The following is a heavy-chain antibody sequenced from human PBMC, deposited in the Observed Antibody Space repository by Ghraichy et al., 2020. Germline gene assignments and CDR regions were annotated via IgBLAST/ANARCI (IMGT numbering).Heavy chain of an antibody. D-gene: IGHD3-22*01. CDR2: IYQDGSEK. CDR1: GFTFSYYW. Sequence: GGSLRLSCAASGFTFSYYWMSWVRQAPGKGLEWVANIYQDGSEKYYVDSVKGRFTISRDNAKNSLYLQMNSLRAEDTAMYYCARCYDGSGYGGALYYFDYWGQGTLVTVSS. V-gene: IGHV3-7*01. CDR3: ARCYDGSGYGGALYYFDY. J-gene: IGHJ4*02.